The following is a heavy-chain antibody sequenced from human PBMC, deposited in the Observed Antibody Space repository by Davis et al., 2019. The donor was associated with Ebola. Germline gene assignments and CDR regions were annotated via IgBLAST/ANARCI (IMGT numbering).Heavy chain of an antibody. CDR3: ARDAAAAGNFDY. CDR1: GFTFSSYA. Sequence: HTGGSLRLSCAASGFTFSSYAMSWVRQAPGKGLVWVSRINTDGRRTNYADSVKGRFTISRDNAKNSLYLQVNSLRAEDRAVYYCARDAAAAGNFDYWGQGTLVAVSS. D-gene: IGHD6-13*01. J-gene: IGHJ4*02. V-gene: IGHV3-74*01. CDR2: INTDGRRT.